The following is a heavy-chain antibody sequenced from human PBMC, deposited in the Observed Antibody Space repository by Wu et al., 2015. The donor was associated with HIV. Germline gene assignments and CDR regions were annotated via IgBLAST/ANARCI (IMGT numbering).Heavy chain of an antibody. D-gene: IGHD6-13*01. CDR3: ARRNSSLVGTVYQYYGMDV. J-gene: IGHJ6*02. Sequence: QVQLFQSGAEVKKPGSSVKVSCKASGGTFSRYAFSWVRQAPGQGLEWMGWISAYNGNTKYAQKLQGRVSMTTDTSTSTVYMELRSLRSDDTAIYYCARRNSSLVGTVYQYYGMDVWGQGTTVTVPS. CDR2: ISAYNGNT. CDR1: GGTFSRYA. V-gene: IGHV1-18*01.